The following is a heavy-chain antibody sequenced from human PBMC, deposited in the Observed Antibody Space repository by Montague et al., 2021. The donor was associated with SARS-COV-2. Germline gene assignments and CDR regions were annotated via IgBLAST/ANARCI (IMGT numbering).Heavy chain of an antibody. Sequence: TLSLTCAVYRRSVSGGRRRRIGRAHVGAPGPTRTRSLSTSGSSNYNPSLKSRVTISVDTSKNQFSLKVSSVTAADTAVYYCARERSADYYDGSGYHSYTYGMDVWGQVTTVTVSS. J-gene: IGHJ6*02. D-gene: IGHD3-22*01. CDR2: LSTSGSS. V-gene: IGHV4-61*02. CDR3: ARERSADYYDGSGYHSYTYGMDV. CDR1: RRSVSGGR.